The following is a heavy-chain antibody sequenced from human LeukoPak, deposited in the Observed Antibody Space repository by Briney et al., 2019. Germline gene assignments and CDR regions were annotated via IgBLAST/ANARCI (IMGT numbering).Heavy chain of an antibody. V-gene: IGHV3-23*01. CDR2: ISGSGGST. CDR3: AKLVGATVNYYYYYMDV. Sequence: GGSLRLSCAASGFTFSSYAMSWVRQAPGKGLEWVSAISGSGGSTYYADSVKGRFTISRDNSENTLYLQMNSLRAEDTAVYYCAKLVGATVNYYYYYMDVWGKGTTVTVSS. CDR1: GFTFSSYA. J-gene: IGHJ6*03. D-gene: IGHD1-26*01.